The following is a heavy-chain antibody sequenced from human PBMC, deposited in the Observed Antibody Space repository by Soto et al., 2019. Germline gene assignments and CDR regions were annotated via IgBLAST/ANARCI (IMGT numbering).Heavy chain of an antibody. Sequence: QVQLQESGPGLVKPSQTLSLTCTVSGGSISSGGYYWSWIRQHPGKGLEWIGYIYYSGSTYYNPSLKSRVTISVDTSKNQFSLKLSSVTAADTAVYYCARGGVGYCRGGSCYGWGQGTLVTVSS. D-gene: IGHD2-15*01. CDR2: IYYSGST. CDR3: ARGGVGYCRGGSCYG. J-gene: IGHJ4*02. CDR1: GGSISSGGYY. V-gene: IGHV4-31*03.